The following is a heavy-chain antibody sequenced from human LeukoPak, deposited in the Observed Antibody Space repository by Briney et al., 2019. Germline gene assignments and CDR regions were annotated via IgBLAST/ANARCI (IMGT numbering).Heavy chain of an antibody. CDR2: IYYSGST. V-gene: IGHV4-30-4*01. D-gene: IGHD1-20*01. Sequence: PSETLSLTCTVSGGSISSGDYYWSWIRQPPGKGLEWIGYIYYSGSTYYNPSLKSRVTISVDTSKNQFSLKLSSVTAADTAVYYCARDRVTGTGIAFDIRGQGTMVTVSS. J-gene: IGHJ3*02. CDR1: GGSISSGDYY. CDR3: ARDRVTGTGIAFDI.